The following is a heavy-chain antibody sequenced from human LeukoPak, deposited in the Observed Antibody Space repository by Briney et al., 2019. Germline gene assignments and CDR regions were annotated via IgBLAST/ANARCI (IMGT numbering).Heavy chain of an antibody. D-gene: IGHD4-17*01. CDR3: ARDLYGDRPFDY. J-gene: IGHJ4*02. CDR2: IYTSGNT. Sequence: SETLSLTCTVSGGSISSYYWSWIRQPAGKGLEWIGRIYTSGNTKYNPSLKSRVTISVDASKNQFSLKLSSVTAADTAVYYCARDLYGDRPFDYWGQGTLVTVSS. CDR1: GGSISSYY. V-gene: IGHV4-4*07.